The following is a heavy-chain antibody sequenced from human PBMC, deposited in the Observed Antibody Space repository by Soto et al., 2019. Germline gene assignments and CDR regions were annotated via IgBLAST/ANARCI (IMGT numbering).Heavy chain of an antibody. D-gene: IGHD5-18*01. Sequence: GGSLRLSCAASGFAFSNAWMNWVRQAPGKGLEWVGRIKSNSDGGTTDYAAPVKGRFTISRDDSKNTLYLQMNSLKTEDTAVYYCITVGILYGYSYGYLTWFDSWGQGTLVTVSS. J-gene: IGHJ5*01. CDR2: IKSNSDGGTT. V-gene: IGHV3-15*07. CDR1: GFAFSNAW. CDR3: ITVGILYGYSYGYLTWFDS.